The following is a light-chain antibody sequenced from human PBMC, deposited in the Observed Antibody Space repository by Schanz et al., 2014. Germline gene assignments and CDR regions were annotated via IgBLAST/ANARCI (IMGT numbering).Light chain of an antibody. CDR1: QAISIY. V-gene: IGKV1-27*01. Sequence: DIQMTQSPSSLSASVGDRVSITCRASQAISIYLAWYQQKPGKVPKLLIYSASTLQSGVPSRFSGSGSGTEFTLTISSLQPEDFATYYCQQYNSYYIFGQGTKLEIK. CDR2: SAS. J-gene: IGKJ2*01. CDR3: QQYNSYYI.